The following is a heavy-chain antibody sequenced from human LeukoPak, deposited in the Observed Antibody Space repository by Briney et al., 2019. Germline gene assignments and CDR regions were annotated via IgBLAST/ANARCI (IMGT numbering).Heavy chain of an antibody. CDR3: AREGSESATNWFDP. Sequence: GGSLRLSCAASGFTFSSYEMNWVRQAPGKGLEWVSYISSSGGGTHCAASVRGRFTVSRDNTKNSLYLQMNSLRAEDTAIYYCAREGSESATNWFDPWGQGTLVTVSS. CDR1: GFTFSSYE. V-gene: IGHV3-48*03. J-gene: IGHJ5*02. CDR2: ISSSGGGT. D-gene: IGHD1-26*01.